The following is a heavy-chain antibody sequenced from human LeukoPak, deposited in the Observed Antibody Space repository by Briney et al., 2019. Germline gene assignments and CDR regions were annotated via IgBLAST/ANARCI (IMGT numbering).Heavy chain of an antibody. CDR2: ISSSSSYI. CDR1: GFTFSSYW. D-gene: IGHD3-3*01. Sequence: PGGSLRLSCAASGFTFSSYWMHWVRQAPGKGLEWVSSISSSSSYIYYADSVKGRFTISRDNAKNSLYLQMNSLRAEDTAVYYCARGHYDFWSGPYFDYWGQGTLVTVSS. J-gene: IGHJ4*02. V-gene: IGHV3-21*01. CDR3: ARGHYDFWSGPYFDY.